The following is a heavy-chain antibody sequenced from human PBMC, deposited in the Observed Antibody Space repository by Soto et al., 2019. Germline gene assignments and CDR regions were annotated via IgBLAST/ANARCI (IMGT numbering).Heavy chain of an antibody. V-gene: IGHV3-23*01. CDR3: AKDRRACSGGSCYDYFDY. D-gene: IGHD2-15*01. Sequence: GGSLRLSCAGSGFTFSSYAMSWVRQTPGKGLEWVSGIGGSGAYTAYADSVKGRFTISRDNANNSLYLQMNSLRAEDTALYYCAKDRRACSGGSCYDYFDYWGQGTLVTVSS. J-gene: IGHJ4*02. CDR2: IGGSGAYT. CDR1: GFTFSSYA.